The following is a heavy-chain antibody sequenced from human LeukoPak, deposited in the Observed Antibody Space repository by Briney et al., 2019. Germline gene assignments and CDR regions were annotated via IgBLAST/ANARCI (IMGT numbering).Heavy chain of an antibody. Sequence: GESLKISCKGSGYCFTSYWNGGVRQMPGKGLEWMGIIYPGDSDIRYSPSFQGQVTISADKSISTAYLQWSSLKASDTAMYYCARHPPPRDGNWFDPWGQGTLVTVSS. V-gene: IGHV5-51*01. CDR3: ARHPPPRDGNWFDP. J-gene: IGHJ5*02. CDR1: GYCFTSYW. CDR2: IYPGDSDI. D-gene: IGHD4-17*01.